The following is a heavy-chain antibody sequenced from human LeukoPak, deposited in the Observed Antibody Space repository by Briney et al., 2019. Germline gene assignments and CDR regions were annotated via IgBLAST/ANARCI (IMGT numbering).Heavy chain of an antibody. CDR1: GGSISSYY. V-gene: IGHV4-59*01. J-gene: IGHJ6*03. Sequence: SETLSLTCTVSGGSISSYYWSWIRQPPGKGLEWIGYIYYSGSTNYNPSLKSRVTISVETSKNQFSLKLSSVTAADTAVYYCARGMTQEYYYYYYYMDVWGKGTTVTVSS. D-gene: IGHD2-8*01. CDR3: ARGMTQEYYYYYYYMDV. CDR2: IYYSGST.